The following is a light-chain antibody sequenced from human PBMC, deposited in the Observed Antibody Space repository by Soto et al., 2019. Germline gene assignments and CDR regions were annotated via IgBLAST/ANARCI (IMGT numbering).Light chain of an antibody. V-gene: IGLV2-23*03. CDR1: SSDVGTYNL. J-gene: IGLJ1*01. CDR3: CSYAGSSTLV. Sequence: QPVLTQPASVSGSPGQSITISCTGTSSDVGTYNLVSWYQQEPGKAPKLMIFEGSKRPSGVSNRFSGSKSGNTASLTISGLQAEDEADYYCCSYAGSSTLVFGTGTKLTVL. CDR2: EGS.